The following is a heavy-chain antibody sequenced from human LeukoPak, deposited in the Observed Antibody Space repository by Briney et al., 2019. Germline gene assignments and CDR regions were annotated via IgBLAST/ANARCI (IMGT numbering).Heavy chain of an antibody. CDR2: ISYDGSNK. Sequence: GGSLRLSCAASGFTFSSYGMPWVRQAPGKGLEWVAVISYDGSNKYYADSVKGRFTISRDNSKNTLYLQMNSLRAEDTAVYYCARDPYSGSYSGRGYFDYWGQGTLVTVSS. D-gene: IGHD1-26*01. CDR3: ARDPYSGSYSGRGYFDY. CDR1: GFTFSSYG. J-gene: IGHJ4*02. V-gene: IGHV3-30*03.